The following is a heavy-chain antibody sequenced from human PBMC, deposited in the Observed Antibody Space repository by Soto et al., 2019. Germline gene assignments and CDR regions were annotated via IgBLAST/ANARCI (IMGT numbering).Heavy chain of an antibody. Sequence: GGSLSLCYADFGCTFGGLGMSCIIKTKGKGLEWVSSISSSSSYIYYADSVKGRFTISRDNAKNSLYLQMSSLRAEGTAVYYCARDGGDSSSWYFASDIWGQRTMVTVSS. J-gene: IGHJ3*02. CDR2: ISSSSSYI. CDR3: ARDGGDSSSWYFASDI. V-gene: IGHV3-21*01. CDR1: GCTFGGLG. D-gene: IGHD6-13*01.